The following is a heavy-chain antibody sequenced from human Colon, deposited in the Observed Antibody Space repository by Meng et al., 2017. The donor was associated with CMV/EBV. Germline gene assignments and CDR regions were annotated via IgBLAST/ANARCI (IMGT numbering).Heavy chain of an antibody. CDR2: ISDDGNRK. CDR3: ERDIYSDGTVGSPDY. D-gene: IGHD1-26*01. CDR1: RFNFSGKA. J-gene: IGHJ4*02. V-gene: IGHV3-30-3*01. Sequence: SRFNFSGKALQWVGQGPGKGLERVAVISDDGNRKYYADSVKGRFTISRDNSKNTLYLQMDSLRLEDTAVYHCERDIYSDGTVGSPDYWGQGTLVTVSS.